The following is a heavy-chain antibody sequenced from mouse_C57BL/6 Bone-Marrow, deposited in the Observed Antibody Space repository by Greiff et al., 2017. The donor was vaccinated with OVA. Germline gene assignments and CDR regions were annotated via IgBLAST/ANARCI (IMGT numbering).Heavy chain of an antibody. V-gene: IGHV5-9-1*02. Sequence: EVQLVESGEGLVKPGGSLKLSCAASGFTFSSYAMSWVRQTPEKRLEWVAYISSGGDYIYYADTVKGRFTISRDNARNTLYLQMSSLKSEDTAMYYCTREGDYYGSRPYWYFDVWGTGTTVTVSS. J-gene: IGHJ1*03. D-gene: IGHD1-1*01. CDR2: ISSGGDYI. CDR1: GFTFSSYA. CDR3: TREGDYYGSRPYWYFDV.